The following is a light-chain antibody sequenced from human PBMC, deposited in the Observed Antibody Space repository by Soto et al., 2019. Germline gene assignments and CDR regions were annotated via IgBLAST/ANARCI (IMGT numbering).Light chain of an antibody. CDR1: RNIRSW. V-gene: IGKV1-5*03. J-gene: IGKJ4*02. Sequence: DIQMTQSPSTLSASVGARVTITCRASRNIRSWLAWYQQKPGKAPRLLIYKASSLESGVPSRFSGSGSGTEFTLTISSLQPDDSATYYCQQYDSSSTFGGGTKVDIK. CDR3: QQYDSSST. CDR2: KAS.